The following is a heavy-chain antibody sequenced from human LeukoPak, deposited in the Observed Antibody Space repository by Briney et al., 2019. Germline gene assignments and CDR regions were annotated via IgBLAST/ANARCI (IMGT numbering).Heavy chain of an antibody. V-gene: IGHV1-69*04. J-gene: IGHJ4*02. CDR3: ARNRITVTTYVTYFDY. CDR2: IIPILGIA. Sequence: ASVKVSCKASGGTFSSYAISWVRQAPGQGLEWMGRIIPILGIANYAQKFQGRVTITADKSTSTAYMELSSLRSEDTAVYYCARNRITVTTYVTYFDYWGQGTLVTVSS. D-gene: IGHD4-17*01. CDR1: GGTFSSYA.